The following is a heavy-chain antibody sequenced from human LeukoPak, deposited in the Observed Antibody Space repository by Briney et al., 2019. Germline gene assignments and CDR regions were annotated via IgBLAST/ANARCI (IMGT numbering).Heavy chain of an antibody. V-gene: IGHV4-39*07. CDR1: GGSISSSSYY. CDR3: ARDGEEMATIKN. CDR2: IYYSGST. D-gene: IGHD5-24*01. J-gene: IGHJ4*02. Sequence: SETLSLTCTVSGGSISSSSYYWGWIRQPPGKGLEWIGSIYYSGSTYYNPSLKSRVTISVDTSKNQFSLKLSSVTAADTAVYYCARDGEEMATIKNWGQGTLVTVSS.